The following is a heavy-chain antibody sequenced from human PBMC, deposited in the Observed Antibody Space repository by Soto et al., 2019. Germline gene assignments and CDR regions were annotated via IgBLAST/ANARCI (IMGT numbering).Heavy chain of an antibody. V-gene: IGHV3-30*18. CDR3: AKADYSQTYLDY. Sequence: QVQLVESGGGVVQPGRSLRLSCAASGFTLSSYGMHWVRQAPGKGLEWVAVISYDGSNKYYADSVKGRFIISRDNSKNTLYLQMNSLRAEDTAVYYCAKADYSQTYLDYWGQGTLVTVSS. D-gene: IGHD2-15*01. CDR2: ISYDGSNK. J-gene: IGHJ4*02. CDR1: GFTLSSYG.